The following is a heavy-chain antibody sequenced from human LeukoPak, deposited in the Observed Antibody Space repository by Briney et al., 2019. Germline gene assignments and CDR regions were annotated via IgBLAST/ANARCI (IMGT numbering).Heavy chain of an antibody. Sequence: PGGSLRLSCAASGFTFSSYAMHWVRQAPGKGLEWVAVISYDGSNKYYADSVKGRFTISRDNSKNTLYLQMNSLRAEDTAVYYCASILPPDIVATSFDYWGQGTLVTVSS. CDR2: ISYDGSNK. CDR3: ASILPPDIVATSFDY. J-gene: IGHJ4*02. CDR1: GFTFSSYA. D-gene: IGHD5-12*01. V-gene: IGHV3-30*04.